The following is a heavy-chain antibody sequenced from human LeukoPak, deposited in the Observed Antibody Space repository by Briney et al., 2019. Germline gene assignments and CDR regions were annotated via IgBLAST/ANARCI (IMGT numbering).Heavy chain of an antibody. CDR3: AKDRVTGSYYFDY. V-gene: IGHV3-30*02. Sequence: PGGSLRLFCAASGFTFSSYGMHWVRQAPGKGLEWVAFIRYDGSNKYYADSVKGRFTISRDNSKNTLYLQMNSLRAEDTAVYYCAKDRVTGSYYFDYWGQGTLVTVSS. D-gene: IGHD7-27*01. CDR1: GFTFSSYG. CDR2: IRYDGSNK. J-gene: IGHJ4*02.